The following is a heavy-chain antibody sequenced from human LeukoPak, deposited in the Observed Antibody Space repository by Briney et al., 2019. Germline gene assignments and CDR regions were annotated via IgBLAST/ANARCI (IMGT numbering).Heavy chain of an antibody. V-gene: IGHV4-59*01. CDR2: IYYSGST. J-gene: IGHJ4*02. D-gene: IGHD6-13*01. CDR1: GGFISNYY. CDR3: ARAGDSSSWAYVDY. Sequence: PSETLSLTCTVSGGFISNYYWSWIRQPPGKGLEWIGYIYYSGSTNYSPSLKSRVTISVDTSKNQFSLKLSSVTAAGTAIYYCARAGDSSSWAYVDYWGQGTLVTVSS.